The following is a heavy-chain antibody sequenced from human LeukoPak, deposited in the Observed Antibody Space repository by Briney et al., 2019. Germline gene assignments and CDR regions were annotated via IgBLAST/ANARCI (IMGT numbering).Heavy chain of an antibody. J-gene: IGHJ5*02. Sequence: PSETLSLTCTVSGGSISTYYWSWIRQPPGKGLEWIGYIYYSGSTNYNPSLKSRVTISVDTSKNQFSLKLSSVTAADTAVYYCARPMTPTAPGWFDPWGQGTLVTVSS. V-gene: IGHV4-59*08. D-gene: IGHD6-25*01. CDR3: ARPMTPTAPGWFDP. CDR1: GGSISTYY. CDR2: IYYSGST.